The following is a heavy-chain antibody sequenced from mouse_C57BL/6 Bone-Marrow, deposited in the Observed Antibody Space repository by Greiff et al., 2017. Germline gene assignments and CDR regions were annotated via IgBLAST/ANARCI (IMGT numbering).Heavy chain of an antibody. D-gene: IGHD2-4*01. CDR1: GYSITSGYY. Sequence: EVHLVESGPGLVKPSQSLSLTCSVTGYSITSGYYWNWIRPFPGNKLEWMGYISYDCSNTYNPSLKNRISITRDTSKNQVFLKLNSVTTEDTATYYCAREGDYDYDWYFDVWGTGTTVTVSS. CDR2: ISYDCSN. J-gene: IGHJ1*03. V-gene: IGHV3-6*01. CDR3: AREGDYDYDWYFDV.